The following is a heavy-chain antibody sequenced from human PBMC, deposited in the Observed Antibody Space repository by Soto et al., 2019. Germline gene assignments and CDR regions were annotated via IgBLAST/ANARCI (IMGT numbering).Heavy chain of an antibody. V-gene: IGHV2-70*13. D-gene: IGHD1-1*01. Sequence: SGPTLVNPTQTLTLTCTFSGFSLNASGMCLTWIRQPPGRALEWLATIDWDGDKYYTPSLATRLTISKDTSKNQVALTMTNMQPVDTGTYFFARMRGNYISPLDSWGQGALVTVSS. CDR3: ARMRGNYISPLDS. CDR2: IDWDGDK. J-gene: IGHJ4*02. CDR1: GFSLNASGMC.